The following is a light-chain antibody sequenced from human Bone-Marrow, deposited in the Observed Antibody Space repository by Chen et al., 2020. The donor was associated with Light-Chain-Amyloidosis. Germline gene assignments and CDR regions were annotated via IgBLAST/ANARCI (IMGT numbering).Light chain of an antibody. Sequence: EIVLTKSPATLSLSAGERATLSCRSSQRVRRSLAWYQQRPGQAPRLLFYDTSDRASSVPARFSGSGSETDFTLTISSLEPEDFAVYFCQQRSNWPPWFFTFGPGTRV. CDR3: QQRSNWPPWFFT. J-gene: IGKJ3*01. V-gene: IGKV3-11*01. CDR2: DTS. CDR1: QRVRRS.